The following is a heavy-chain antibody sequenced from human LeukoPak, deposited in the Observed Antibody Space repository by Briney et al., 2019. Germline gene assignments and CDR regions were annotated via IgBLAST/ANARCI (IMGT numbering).Heavy chain of an antibody. J-gene: IGHJ4*02. V-gene: IGHV3-7*01. Sequence: GGSLRLSCAASGFTFSSYAMHWVRQAPGKGLEWVANIKQDGSKKSYVDSVKGRFTISRDNAKNTLYLQMNSLRAEDTAVYYCARHTDYDILTGYYFDYWGQGTLVTVSS. CDR2: IKQDGSKK. CDR3: ARHTDYDILTGYYFDY. D-gene: IGHD3-9*01. CDR1: GFTFSSYA.